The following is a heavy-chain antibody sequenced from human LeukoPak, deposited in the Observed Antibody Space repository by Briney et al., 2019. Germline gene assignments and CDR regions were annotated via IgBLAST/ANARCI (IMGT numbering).Heavy chain of an antibody. CDR3: AKGIYAGYSSGWYKSYYFDY. V-gene: IGHV3-30*18. J-gene: IGHJ4*02. Sequence: PGGSLRLSCAASGFTFSSYGMHWVRQAPGKGLEWVAVISYDGSNKYYADSVKGRFTISRDNSKNTLYLQMNSLRAEDTAVYYCAKGIYAGYSSGWYKSYYFDYWGQGTLVTASS. CDR2: ISYDGSNK. D-gene: IGHD6-19*01. CDR1: GFTFSSYG.